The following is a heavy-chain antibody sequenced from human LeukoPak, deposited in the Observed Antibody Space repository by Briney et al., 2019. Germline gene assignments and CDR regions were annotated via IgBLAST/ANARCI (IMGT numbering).Heavy chain of an antibody. Sequence: GGSLRLSCAASGFTLSDYYMSWVRQAPGKGLEWVSLIHSGGTIYYTDSVKGRFTISRDNSKNTLYLQMNSLTIEDTAVYYCARAPGWTIAARPLDQWGQGTLVTVSS. CDR2: IHSGGTI. D-gene: IGHD6-6*01. V-gene: IGHV3-66*01. CDR1: GFTLSDYY. CDR3: ARAPGWTIAARPLDQ. J-gene: IGHJ5*02.